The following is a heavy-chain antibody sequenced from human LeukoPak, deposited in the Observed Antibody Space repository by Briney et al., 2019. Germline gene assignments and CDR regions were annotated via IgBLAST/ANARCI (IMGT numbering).Heavy chain of an antibody. V-gene: IGHV4-34*01. CDR2: INRSGST. Sequence: SETLSLTCAVYGGSFSGYYWSWIRQPPGKGLEWIWEINRSGSTNYNPSLKSRVTISVDTSKNQFSLKLSSVTAADTAVYYCARGLAAAASTWGQGTLVTVSS. CDR1: GGSFSGYY. CDR3: ARGLAAAAST. D-gene: IGHD6-13*01. J-gene: IGHJ5*02.